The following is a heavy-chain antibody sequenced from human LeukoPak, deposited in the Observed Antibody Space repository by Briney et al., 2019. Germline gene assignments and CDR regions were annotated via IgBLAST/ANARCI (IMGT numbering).Heavy chain of an antibody. J-gene: IGHJ6*02. V-gene: IGHV4-30-2*01. CDR2: IYHSGST. D-gene: IGHD3-3*01. CDR1: GGSISSGGYY. CDR3: ARDLTTHGMDV. Sequence: SQTLSLTCTVSGGSISSGGYYWSWIRQPPGKGLEWIGYIYHSGSTYYNPSLKSRVTISVDRSKNQFSLKLSSVTAADTAVYYCARDLTTHGMDVWGQGTTVTVSS.